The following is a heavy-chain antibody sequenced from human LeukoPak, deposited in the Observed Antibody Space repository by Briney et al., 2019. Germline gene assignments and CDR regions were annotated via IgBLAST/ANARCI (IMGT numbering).Heavy chain of an antibody. CDR2: IGARGDTS. J-gene: IGHJ4*02. Sequence: PGGSLRVSCAASGFSFITYALTWVRQAPGKGLEWVSAIGARGDTSDYADSVKGRFTISRDNSKNTLYLQMNTLRVEDTAVYYCVKRDRGTSDYWGQGTLSPSPQ. V-gene: IGHV3-23*01. CDR3: VKRDRGTSDY. CDR1: GFSFITYA. D-gene: IGHD1-1*01.